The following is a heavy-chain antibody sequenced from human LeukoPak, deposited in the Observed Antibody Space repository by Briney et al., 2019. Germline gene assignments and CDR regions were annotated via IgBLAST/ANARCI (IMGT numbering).Heavy chain of an antibody. CDR1: GFTFSSYG. D-gene: IGHD3-22*01. CDR2: ISYDGSNK. V-gene: IGHV3-30*18. J-gene: IGHJ4*02. Sequence: PGRSLRLSCAASGFTFSSYGMHWVRQAPGKGLEWVAVISYDGSNKYYADSVKGRFTISRDNSKNTLYLQMNSLRAEDTAVYYCAKDAIYYDSSGYFSFDYWGQGTLVTVSS. CDR3: AKDAIYYDSSGYFSFDY.